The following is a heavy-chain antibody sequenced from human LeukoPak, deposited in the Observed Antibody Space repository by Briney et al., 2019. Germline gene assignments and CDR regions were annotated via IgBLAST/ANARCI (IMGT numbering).Heavy chain of an antibody. Sequence: PGGSLTLSCAASGFTFSNYAMSWVRQAAGKGLEWVAAIVGSGGSTYYAGSVQGRFSISRDNSKNTLFLQMNSLRVEDTALYYCSKWGDYDVLTGYYDSDFWGQGTLVTVSS. J-gene: IGHJ4*02. CDR1: GFTFSNYA. CDR3: SKWGDYDVLTGYYDSDF. CDR2: IVGSGGST. V-gene: IGHV3-23*01. D-gene: IGHD3-9*01.